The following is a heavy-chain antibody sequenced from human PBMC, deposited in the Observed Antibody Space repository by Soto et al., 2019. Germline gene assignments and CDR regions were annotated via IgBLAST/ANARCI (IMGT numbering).Heavy chain of an antibody. CDR3: AKAYFVWSSEQPYYFDY. CDR1: GFTFSNYA. V-gene: IGHV3-23*01. J-gene: IGHJ4*02. D-gene: IGHD3-16*01. Sequence: EVQLLDSEGGLVQPGGSLRLSCAASGFTFSNYAMTWVRQGPGKGLEWVSGISGSGGRSYYADSVKGRFTISRDNSKSTLYLQMNSLRAEDTAVYYCAKAYFVWSSEQPYYFDYWGQGTLVIVSS. CDR2: ISGSGGRS.